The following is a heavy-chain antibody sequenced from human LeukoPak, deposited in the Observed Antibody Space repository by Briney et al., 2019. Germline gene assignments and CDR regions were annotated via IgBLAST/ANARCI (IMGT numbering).Heavy chain of an antibody. CDR1: GGSFSGYY. Sequence: SETLFLTCAVYGGSFSGYYWSWIRQPPGKGLEWIGEINHSGSTNYNPSLKSRVTISVDTSKNQFSLKLSSVTAADTAVYYCARAWAPQYYYDSSGYYHFQHWGQGTLVTVSS. CDR3: ARAWAPQYYYDSSGYYHFQH. V-gene: IGHV4-34*01. CDR2: INHSGST. D-gene: IGHD3-22*01. J-gene: IGHJ1*01.